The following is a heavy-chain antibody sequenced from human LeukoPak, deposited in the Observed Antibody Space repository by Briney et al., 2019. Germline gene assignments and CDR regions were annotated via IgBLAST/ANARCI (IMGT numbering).Heavy chain of an antibody. Sequence: ASVKVSCKASGYTFTGYYMHWVRQAPGQGLEWMGWINVYYGNTNYAQKLQDRVTMTTDTSTSTAYMELRSLRSDDTAVYYCARGGSSWFFDYWGQGTLVTVSS. D-gene: IGHD6-13*01. CDR3: ARGGSSWFFDY. V-gene: IGHV1-18*04. CDR1: GYTFTGYY. CDR2: INVYYGNT. J-gene: IGHJ4*02.